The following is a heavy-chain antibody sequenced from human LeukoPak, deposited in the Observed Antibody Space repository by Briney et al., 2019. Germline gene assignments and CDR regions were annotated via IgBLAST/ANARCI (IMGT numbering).Heavy chain of an antibody. J-gene: IGHJ4*02. CDR2: IYYSGST. CDR3: ARHQYYGSGSYSDY. Sequence: PSETLSLTCTVSGGSISSYYWSWIRQPPGKGLEWIGYIYYSGSTNYNPSLKSRVTISVDTSKNQFSLKLSSVTAADTAVYYCARHQYYGSGSYSDYWGQGTLVTVSS. CDR1: GGSISSYY. D-gene: IGHD3-10*01. V-gene: IGHV4-59*08.